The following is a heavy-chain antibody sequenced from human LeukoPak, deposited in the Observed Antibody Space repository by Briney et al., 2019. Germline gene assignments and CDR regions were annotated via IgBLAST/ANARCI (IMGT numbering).Heavy chain of an antibody. Sequence: GASVKVSCKASGYTFTSYYMHWVRQAPGQGLEWMGIINPSGGSTSYAQKFQGRVTMTRDTSTSTVYMELSSLRSEDTAVYYCARRYCSSTSCSHDAFDIWGQGTMVTVSS. J-gene: IGHJ3*02. V-gene: IGHV1-46*01. CDR3: ARRYCSSTSCSHDAFDI. CDR1: GYTFTSYY. CDR2: INPSGGST. D-gene: IGHD2-2*01.